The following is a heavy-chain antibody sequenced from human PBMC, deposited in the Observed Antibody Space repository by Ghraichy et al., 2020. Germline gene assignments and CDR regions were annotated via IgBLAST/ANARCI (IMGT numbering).Heavy chain of an antibody. D-gene: IGHD2-15*01. Sequence: SETLSLTCAVYGGSFSGYYWSWIRQPPGKGLEWIGEINHSGSTNYNPSLKSRVTISVDTSKNQFSLKLSSVTAADTAVYYCARARYPTWAQLGVHPRVAASCDYWGQGTLVIVSS. CDR1: GGSFSGYY. CDR2: INHSGST. CDR3: ARARYPTWAQLGVHPRVAASCDY. V-gene: IGHV4-34*01. J-gene: IGHJ4*02.